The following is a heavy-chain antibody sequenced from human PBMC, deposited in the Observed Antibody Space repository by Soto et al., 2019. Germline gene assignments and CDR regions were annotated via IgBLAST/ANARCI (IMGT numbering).Heavy chain of an antibody. CDR3: ARGRGYSYGSRY. CDR1: GGTFSSYS. V-gene: IGHV1-69*13. D-gene: IGHD5-18*01. CDR2: IIPIFGTA. Sequence: WASVNVSCKSSGGTFSSYSISWVRQAPGQGLEWMGGIIPIFGTANYAQKFQGRVTITADESTSTAYMELSSLRSEDTAVYYCARGRGYSYGSRYWGQGTLVTVS. J-gene: IGHJ4*02.